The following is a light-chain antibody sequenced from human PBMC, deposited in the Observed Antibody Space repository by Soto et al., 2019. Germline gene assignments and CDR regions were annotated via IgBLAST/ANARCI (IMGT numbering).Light chain of an antibody. Sequence: DIRMTQSPSTLSASLGDRVTITCRASQSISSWLAWYQQKPGKTPKLLIYKASNLESGAPSRFSGSGSGTEFTLTISSLQPDDFATYYCQQYKSYETFGQGTKVENK. J-gene: IGKJ1*01. CDR1: QSISSW. CDR2: KAS. V-gene: IGKV1-5*03. CDR3: QQYKSYET.